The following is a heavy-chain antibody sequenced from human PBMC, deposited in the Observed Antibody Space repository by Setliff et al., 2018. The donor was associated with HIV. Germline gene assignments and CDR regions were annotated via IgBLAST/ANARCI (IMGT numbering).Heavy chain of an antibody. V-gene: IGHV1-69*04. Sequence: GASVKVSCKAAGGTFNNYVFSWVRKAPGRGLEWIGTIIPILDTTNYAQKFQGRVTMTGNTSISTAYMELSSLRSEDTAVYYCARGGGGYYYIGAVDIWGQGTVVTVSS. CDR1: GGTFNNYV. D-gene: IGHD3-22*01. CDR3: ARGGGGYYYIGAVDI. CDR2: IIPILDTT. J-gene: IGHJ3*02.